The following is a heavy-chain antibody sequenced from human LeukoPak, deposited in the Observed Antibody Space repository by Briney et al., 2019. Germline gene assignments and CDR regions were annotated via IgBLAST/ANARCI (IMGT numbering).Heavy chain of an antibody. V-gene: IGHV3-30*18. CDR3: AKDQELELHY. J-gene: IGHJ4*02. D-gene: IGHD1-7*01. CDR2: IAYDGSNK. Sequence: GGSLRLSWAASGFTLSSYGMHCVRQAPGKGLEWVAVIAYDGSNKYYADSVKGRFTISRDNSKNTLYLQMNSLRAEDTAVYYCAKDQELELHYWGQGTLVTVSS. CDR1: GFTLSSYG.